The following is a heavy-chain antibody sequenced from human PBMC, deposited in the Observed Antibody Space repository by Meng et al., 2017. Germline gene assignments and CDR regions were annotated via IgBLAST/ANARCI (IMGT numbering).Heavy chain of an antibody. D-gene: IGHD3-10*01. J-gene: IGHJ4*02. CDR3: ARMNYGSGSRRLDY. CDR2: INPNSGGT. CDR1: GYPFTGVY. V-gene: IGHV1-2*06. Sequence: QGVQGRSGGGVKKPWAAVNVSCNASGYPFTGVYMHWVRQAPGQGLEWMGRINPNSGGTNYAQKFQGRVTMTRDTSISTAYMELSRLRSDDTAVYYCARMNYGSGSRRLDYWGQGTLVTVSS.